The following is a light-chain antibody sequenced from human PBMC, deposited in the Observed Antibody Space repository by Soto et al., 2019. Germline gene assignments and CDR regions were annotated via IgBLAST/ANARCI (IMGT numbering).Light chain of an antibody. Sequence: DIQLTQSPSFLSASVGYRVTITCRASQGISSYLAWFQHRPGKAPKLLIYAASTLESGVTSRFSGSGSGTEFTHTISSLQPEDFATYYCQQLNTYPYTFGQGTKLEIK. CDR1: QGISSY. CDR3: QQLNTYPYT. V-gene: IGKV1-9*01. J-gene: IGKJ2*01. CDR2: AAS.